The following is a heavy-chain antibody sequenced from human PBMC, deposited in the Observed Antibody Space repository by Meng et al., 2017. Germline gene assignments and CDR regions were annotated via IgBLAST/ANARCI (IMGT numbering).Heavy chain of an antibody. CDR3: ARDTPDHYYYDSSGRYYYGMDF. V-gene: IGHV4-61*01. J-gene: IGHJ6*02. CDR2: IYYSGST. CDR1: GGSVSSASYY. D-gene: IGHD3-22*01. Sequence: SETLSLTCTVSGGSVSSASYYWSWIRQPPGKGLEWIGYIYYSGSTNYNPSLKSRVTISVDTSKNQFSLKLSSVTAADTAVYYCARDTPDHYYYDSSGRYYYGMDFWGQGTMVTVSS.